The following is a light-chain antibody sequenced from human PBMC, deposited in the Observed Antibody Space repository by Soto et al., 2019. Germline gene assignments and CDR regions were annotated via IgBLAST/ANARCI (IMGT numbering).Light chain of an antibody. CDR1: QSVTNNQ. CDR3: QQSLSKFLNT. Sequence: EIVLTQSPGTLSLSPGERATLSCRASQSVTNNQFAWFRQKPGQAPRLLIWGVSNRATGIPDRFSGSGSGTDFTLTISSLQPEDFATYYCQQSLSKFLNTFGQGTKLEIK. CDR2: GVS. J-gene: IGKJ2*01. V-gene: IGKV3-20*01.